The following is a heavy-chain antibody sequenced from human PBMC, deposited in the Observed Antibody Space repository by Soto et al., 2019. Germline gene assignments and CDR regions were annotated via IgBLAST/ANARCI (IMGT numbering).Heavy chain of an antibody. J-gene: IGHJ4*02. D-gene: IGHD3-22*01. CDR1: GFTFSFCA. Sequence: EVQLLESGGALVHPGESLRLSCAASGFTFSFCAMSWVRQAPGKGLEWVSSMRGSNGDTYYADSVKGRFTISRDNSKNTLYLQMNSLRVEDTALSYCVKGHSDSYYYFDYWGQRAMVTVSS. CDR3: VKGHSDSYYYFDY. V-gene: IGHV3-23*01. CDR2: MRGSNGDT.